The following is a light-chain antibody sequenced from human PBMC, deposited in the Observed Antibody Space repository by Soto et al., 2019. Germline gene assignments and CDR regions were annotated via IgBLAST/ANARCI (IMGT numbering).Light chain of an antibody. CDR3: QQYTKSRWT. Sequence: ETVLTQSPGTLSLSPGEIVTLSLRASQTVASNYFAWYQQRPGQAPRLLMNGASTRATGVPDWFRGSGSGPALTLPLRRREPEYFAVYYCQQYTKSRWTCGQGPKVDI. V-gene: IGKV3-20*01. CDR1: QTVASNY. CDR2: GAS. J-gene: IGKJ1*01.